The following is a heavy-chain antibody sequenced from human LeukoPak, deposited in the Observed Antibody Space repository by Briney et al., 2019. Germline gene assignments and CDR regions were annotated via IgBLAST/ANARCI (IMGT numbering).Heavy chain of an antibody. CDR1: GGSISSYY. CDR3: ARTYYDILTGYYHSWFDP. CDR2: IYYSGST. D-gene: IGHD3-9*01. Sequence: SETLSLTCTVSGGSISSYYWSWIRQPPGKGLEWIGYIYYSGSTNYNPSLRSRVTIPVDTSKNQFSLKLSSVTAADTAVYYCARTYYDILTGYYHSWFDPWGQGTLVTVSS. V-gene: IGHV4-59*01. J-gene: IGHJ5*02.